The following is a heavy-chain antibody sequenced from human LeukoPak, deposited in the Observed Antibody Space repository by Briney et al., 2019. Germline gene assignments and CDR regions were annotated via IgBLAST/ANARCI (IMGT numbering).Heavy chain of an antibody. CDR3: AELGITMIGGV. D-gene: IGHD3-10*02. V-gene: IGHV3-21*01. CDR2: VSSSSSYI. J-gene: IGHJ6*04. CDR1: GFTFSSYS. Sequence: PGGSLRLSCAASGFTFSSYSMNWVRQAPGKGLEWVSFVSSSSSYIYYADSVKGRFTISRDNAKKSLSLQMNSLRAEDTAVYYCAELGITMIGGVWGKGTTVTISS.